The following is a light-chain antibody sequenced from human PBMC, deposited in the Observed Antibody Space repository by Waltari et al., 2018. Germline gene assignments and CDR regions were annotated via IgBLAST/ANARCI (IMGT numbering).Light chain of an antibody. CDR1: QSISKY. CDR2: HAS. Sequence: EIVLTQSPGTLSLSSGERATLSCRTSQSISKYLAWYQQKPGQAPRLLIYHASSRATGIPDRFGGSGSGTDFSLTISRLEPEDFAVYYCQHYVSLPVTFGQGTKVEIK. CDR3: QHYVSLPVT. V-gene: IGKV3-20*01. J-gene: IGKJ1*01.